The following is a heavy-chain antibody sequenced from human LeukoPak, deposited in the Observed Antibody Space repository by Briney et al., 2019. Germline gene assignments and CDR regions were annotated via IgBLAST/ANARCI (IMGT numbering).Heavy chain of an antibody. CDR3: AKEEYSSSSPRYFHH. J-gene: IGHJ1*01. V-gene: IGHV3-11*01. CDR2: ISSSGSTI. Sequence: EGSLRLSCAASGFTFSDYYMSWIRQAPGKGLEWVSYISSSGSTIFYADSVKGRFTISRDNSKNTLFLQMNSLRAEDTAVYYCAKEEYSSSSPRYFHHWGQGTLVTVSS. D-gene: IGHD6-6*01. CDR1: GFTFSDYY.